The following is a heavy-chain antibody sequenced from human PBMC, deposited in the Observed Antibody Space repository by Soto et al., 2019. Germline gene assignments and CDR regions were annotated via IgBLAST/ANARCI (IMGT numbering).Heavy chain of an antibody. D-gene: IGHD5-18*01. J-gene: IGHJ6*02. CDR3: AREKGDTAMPDYYYYGMDV. Sequence: SVKVSCKASGGTFSSYAISWVRQAPGQGLEWMGGIIPIFGTANYAQKFQGRVTITADESTSTAYMELSSLRSEDTAVYYCAREKGDTAMPDYYYYGMDVWGQGTTVTVSS. V-gene: IGHV1-69*13. CDR2: IIPIFGTA. CDR1: GGTFSSYA.